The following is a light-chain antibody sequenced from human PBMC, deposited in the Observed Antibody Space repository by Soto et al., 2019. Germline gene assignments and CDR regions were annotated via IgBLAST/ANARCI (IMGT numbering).Light chain of an antibody. Sequence: QSVLTQPPSVSGAPGQRVTISCTGSSSNIGAGYDVHWYQQLPGTAPKLLIYGNSNRPSGVPDRFSGSKSGTSASLAITGLQAEDEADYYYQSYDSSLHVVFGGGTKVTVL. CDR2: GNS. V-gene: IGLV1-40*01. CDR3: QSYDSSLHVV. J-gene: IGLJ2*01. CDR1: SSNIGAGYD.